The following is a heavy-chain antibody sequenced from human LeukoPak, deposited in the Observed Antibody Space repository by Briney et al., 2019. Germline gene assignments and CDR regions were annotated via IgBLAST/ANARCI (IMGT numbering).Heavy chain of an antibody. V-gene: IGHV3-7*01. J-gene: IGHJ6*02. CDR1: GFTFSSYW. CDR2: IKEDGSEK. D-gene: IGHD6-13*01. Sequence: PGGSLRLSCAASGFTFSSYWMSWVRQAPGKGLEWVANIKEDGSEKYYVDSVKGRFTISRDSAKNTLYLQMNSLRAEDTAVYYCARVRYSSSWYSGSGGMDVWGQGTTVTVSS. CDR3: ARVRYSSSWYSGSGGMDV.